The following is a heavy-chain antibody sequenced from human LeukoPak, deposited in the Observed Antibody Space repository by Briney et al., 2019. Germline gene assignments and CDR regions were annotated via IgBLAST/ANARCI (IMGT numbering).Heavy chain of an antibody. CDR2: ISYSGTT. D-gene: IGHD4-17*01. CDR3: ARDRPGAVNWFDP. CDR1: RGSISSSVYY. J-gene: IGHJ5*02. V-gene: IGHV4-39*07. Sequence: SETLSLTCTVSRGSISSSVYYWGWIRQPPGQGLEWIGSISYSGTTHYNPSLKSRVTISIDTSKNQFSLKLSSVTAADTAVYYCARDRPGAVNWFDPWGQGTLVTVSS.